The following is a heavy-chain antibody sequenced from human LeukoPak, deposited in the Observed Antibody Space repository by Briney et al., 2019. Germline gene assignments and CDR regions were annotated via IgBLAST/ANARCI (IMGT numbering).Heavy chain of an antibody. J-gene: IGHJ4*02. V-gene: IGHV1-2*06. Sequence: ASVKVSCKASGYTFTAYPIHWVRQAPGQGLEWMGRINPNSGVTHYAQKFHGRVTMTKDTSTDTAYMELSSLRSDDTAIYWCARDSSNWSSFGSWGQGTPLTVSS. CDR3: ARDSSNWSSFGS. CDR1: GYTFTAYP. CDR2: INPNSGVT. D-gene: IGHD6-13*01.